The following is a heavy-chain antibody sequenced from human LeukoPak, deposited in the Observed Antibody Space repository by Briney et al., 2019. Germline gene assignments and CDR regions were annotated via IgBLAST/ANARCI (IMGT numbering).Heavy chain of an antibody. J-gene: IGHJ4*02. CDR1: GFTFSSYA. V-gene: IGHV4-34*01. CDR2: INHSGST. CDR3: ARGLGYCSSTSCYSGVDY. D-gene: IGHD2-2*02. Sequence: GSLRLSCAASGFTFSSYAMSWVRQAPGKGLEWIGEINHSGSTNYNPSLKSRVTISVDTSKNQFSLKLSSVTAADTAVYYCARGLGYCSSTSCYSGVDYWGQGTLVTVSS.